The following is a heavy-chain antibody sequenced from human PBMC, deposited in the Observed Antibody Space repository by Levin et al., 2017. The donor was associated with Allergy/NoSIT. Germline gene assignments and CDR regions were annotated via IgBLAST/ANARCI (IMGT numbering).Heavy chain of an antibody. V-gene: IGHV3-7*01. CDR3: ARYHPHPGSGEFDY. Sequence: GESLKISCAASGFTFSSYWMSWVRQAPGKGLEWVANIKQDGSEKYYVDSVKGRFTISRDNAKNSLYLQMNSLRAEDTAVYYCARYHPHPGSGEFDYWGQGTLVTVSS. CDR1: GFTFSSYW. J-gene: IGHJ4*02. D-gene: IGHD6-19*01. CDR2: IKQDGSEK.